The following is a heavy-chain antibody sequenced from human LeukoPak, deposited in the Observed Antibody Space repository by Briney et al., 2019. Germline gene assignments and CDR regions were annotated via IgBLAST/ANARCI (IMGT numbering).Heavy chain of an antibody. V-gene: IGHV1-2*04. CDR1: GYTFTGYY. CDR2: INPNSGGT. Sequence: ASVKVSCKASGYTFTGYYMHWVRQAPGQGPEWMGWINPNSGGTNYAQKFQGWVTMTRDTSISTAYMELSRLRSDDTAVYYCARGEKTPDYYYYYGMGVWGKGTTVTVSS. J-gene: IGHJ6*04. CDR3: ARGEKTPDYYYYYGMGV.